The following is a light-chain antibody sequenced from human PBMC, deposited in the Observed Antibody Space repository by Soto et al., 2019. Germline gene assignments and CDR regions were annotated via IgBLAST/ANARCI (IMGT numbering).Light chain of an antibody. CDR1: QSVGSN. CDR3: QRYNNWPLT. J-gene: IGKJ1*01. V-gene: IGKV3-15*01. CDR2: GAS. Sequence: ELVMTQSPATLSVSPGERATLSCRASQSVGSNLAWYQQKHGQXPRXXIYGASTRATGIPARFSGSGSGTELTITISSLQSEDFVVYSCQRYNNWPLTFGQGTKVDIK.